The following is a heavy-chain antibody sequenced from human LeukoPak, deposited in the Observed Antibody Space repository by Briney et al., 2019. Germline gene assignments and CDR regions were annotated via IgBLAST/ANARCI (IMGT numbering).Heavy chain of an antibody. D-gene: IGHD3-16*01. V-gene: IGHV3-23*01. CDR3: ARAGQTFGGVEY. J-gene: IGHJ4*02. CDR1: GFTFINYA. CDR2: IRASDDAT. Sequence: GGSLRLSCEASGFTFINYAMSWVRQAPGRGLEWVSTIRASDDATYYADSVKGRFTISRDNSKNTLYLQTDSLRAEDTAVYYCARAGQTFGGVEYWGQGALVTVSS.